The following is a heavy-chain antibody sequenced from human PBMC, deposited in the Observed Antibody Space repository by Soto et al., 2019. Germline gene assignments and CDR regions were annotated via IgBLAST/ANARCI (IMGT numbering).Heavy chain of an antibody. CDR2: IKNKANSYTT. CDR1: GFTFSDHY. J-gene: IGHJ4*02. V-gene: IGHV3-72*01. CDR3: VRVRSGVSTRVFDY. D-gene: IGHD3-10*01. Sequence: EVQVVDSGGGLVQPGGSLRLSCAASGFTFSDHYMDWVRQAPGKGLEWVGRIKNKANSYTTEYAASVKGRFTITRDDSTNSLYLQMNSLQTEDTAFYYCVRVRSGVSTRVFDYWGQGTLVTVSS.